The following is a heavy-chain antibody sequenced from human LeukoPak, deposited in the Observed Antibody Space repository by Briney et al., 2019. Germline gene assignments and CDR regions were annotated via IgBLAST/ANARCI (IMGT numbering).Heavy chain of an antibody. CDR3: AGVLRGAFDI. CDR1: GFTVSSNY. Sequence: GGSLRLSCVASGFTVSSNYMSWVRQAPGKGLEWVSVIYSGGRTDYADSVKGRFTISRDNSKNMVYLQMNSLRGDDTAVYYCAGVLRGAFDIWGQGKMVAVSS. V-gene: IGHV3-53*01. J-gene: IGHJ3*02. CDR2: IYSGGRT.